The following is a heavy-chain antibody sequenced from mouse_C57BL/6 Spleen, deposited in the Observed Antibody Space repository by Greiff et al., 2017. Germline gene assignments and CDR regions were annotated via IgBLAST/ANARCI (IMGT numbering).Heavy chain of an antibody. CDR2: IDPETGDT. D-gene: IGHD1-1*01. V-gene: IGHV14-4*01. J-gene: IGHJ3*01. CDR1: GFNIKDDY. Sequence: EVQLQESGAELVRPGASVKLSCTASGFNIKDDYMHWVKQRPEQGLEWIGWIDPETGDTEYASKFQGKATITADTSSNTAYLQLSSLTSEDTAVYYCTTGLLRCAYWGQGTLVTVSA. CDR3: TTGLLRCAY.